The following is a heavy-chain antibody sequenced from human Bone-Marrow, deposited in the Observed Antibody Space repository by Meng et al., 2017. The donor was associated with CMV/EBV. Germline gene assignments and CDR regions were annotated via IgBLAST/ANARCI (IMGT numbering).Heavy chain of an antibody. V-gene: IGHV3-53*05. CDR3: VKDIGNYYGSGTYYGPFAMDV. CDR1: GFTVSSNY. J-gene: IGHJ6*02. Sequence: GGSLRLSCAASGFTVSSNYMSWVRQAPGKGLEWVSVIYSGGSTYYADSVKGRFTISRDDAENSLYLEMNSLRPEDTALYYCVKDIGNYYGSGTYYGPFAMDVWGQGTSVTVSS. CDR2: IYSGGST. D-gene: IGHD3-10*01.